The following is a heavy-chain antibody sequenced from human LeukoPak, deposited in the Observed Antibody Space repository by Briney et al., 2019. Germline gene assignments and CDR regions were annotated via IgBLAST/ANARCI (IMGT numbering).Heavy chain of an antibody. J-gene: IGHJ6*03. Sequence: PGRSLRLSCIASGFTFGDCAMSWFRQAPGKGLEWVGFIRSKAYGGTTEYAASVKGRFTISRDDSKSIAYLQMNSLKTEDTAVYYCTRVKPYYYYYMDVWGKGTTVTVSS. CDR2: IRSKAYGGTT. CDR3: TRVKPYYYYYMDV. D-gene: IGHD3-22*01. CDR1: GFTFGDCA. V-gene: IGHV3-49*03.